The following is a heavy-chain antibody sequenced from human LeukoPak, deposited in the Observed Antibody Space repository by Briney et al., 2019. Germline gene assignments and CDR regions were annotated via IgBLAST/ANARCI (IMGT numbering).Heavy chain of an antibody. CDR2: INHSGST. Sequence: SETLSLTCTVSGGSISSYYWSWIRQPPGKGLEWIGEINHSGSTNYNPSLKSRVTISVDTSKNQFSLKLSSVTAADTAVYYCARSIAVAGSNFDYWGQGTLVTVSS. D-gene: IGHD6-19*01. J-gene: IGHJ4*02. V-gene: IGHV4-34*01. CDR1: GGSISSYY. CDR3: ARSIAVAGSNFDY.